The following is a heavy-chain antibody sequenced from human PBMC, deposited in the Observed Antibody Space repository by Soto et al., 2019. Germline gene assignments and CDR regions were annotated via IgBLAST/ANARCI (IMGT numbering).Heavy chain of an antibody. J-gene: IGHJ6*02. Sequence: SETLSLTCTVSGGSISSYYWSWLRQPPGKGLEWIGYIYYSGSTNYNPSLKSRVTISVDTSKNQFSLKLSSVTAADTAVYYCAKDIFPIRFLEWSNYYYYGMDVWGQGTTVTVS. CDR2: IYYSGST. CDR1: GGSISSYY. CDR3: AKDIFPIRFLEWSNYYYYGMDV. D-gene: IGHD3-3*01. V-gene: IGHV4-59*12.